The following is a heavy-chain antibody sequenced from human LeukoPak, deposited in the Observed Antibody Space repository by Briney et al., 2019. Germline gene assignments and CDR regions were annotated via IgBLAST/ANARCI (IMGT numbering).Heavy chain of an antibody. J-gene: IGHJ5*02. CDR3: ARRRITMVRGVITPRNWFDP. V-gene: IGHV4-39*01. CDR1: DGSICTSSYY. CDR2: IYYSGST. Sequence: SETLSLTCTLSDGSICTSSYYWGWIRQPPGKGLEWIGSIYYSGSTYYNPSLKSRVTISVDTSKNQFSLKLSSVTAADTAVYYCARRRITMVRGVITPRNWFDPWGQGTLVTVSS. D-gene: IGHD3-10*01.